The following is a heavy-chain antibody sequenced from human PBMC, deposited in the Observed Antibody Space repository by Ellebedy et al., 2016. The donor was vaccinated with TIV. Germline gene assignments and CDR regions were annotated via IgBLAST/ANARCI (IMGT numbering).Heavy chain of an antibody. CDR1: GFTFSNYW. D-gene: IGHD1-26*01. CDR3: AKGVGATWYRGFDY. CDR2: ISSGGGST. J-gene: IGHJ4*02. Sequence: GESLKISCAASGFTFSNYWMHWVRQAPGKGLEWVSAISSGGGSTYYADSVKGRFTISRDNSTKTLYLQINSLRAEDTAVYYCAKGVGATWYRGFDYWGQGTLVTVSS. V-gene: IGHV3-23*01.